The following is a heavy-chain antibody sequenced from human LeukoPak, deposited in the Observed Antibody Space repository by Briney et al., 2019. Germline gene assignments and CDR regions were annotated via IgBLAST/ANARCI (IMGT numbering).Heavy chain of an antibody. V-gene: IGHV4-59*01. CDR3: ARDYDFWSGGGFDY. CDR2: IYYSGST. Sequence: SETLSLTCTVSGGSISSYYWSWIRQPPGKGLEWIGYIYYSGSTNYNPSLKSRVTISVDTSKNQFSLKLSSVTAAGTAVYYCARDYDFWSGGGFDYWGQGTLVTVSS. CDR1: GGSISSYY. J-gene: IGHJ4*02. D-gene: IGHD3-3*01.